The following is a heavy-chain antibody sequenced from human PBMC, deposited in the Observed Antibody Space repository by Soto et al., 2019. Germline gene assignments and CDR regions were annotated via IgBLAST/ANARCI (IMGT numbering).Heavy chain of an antibody. CDR3: SRDGDYYGLDV. CDR2: TTSQAYGGTT. D-gene: IGHD3-3*01. CDR1: GFTSGDYG. Sequence: EVQVVESGGGLVQPGRSLRLSCSFSGFTSGDYGLTWVRQAPGKGLEWVGFTTSQAYGGTTEYAASVKGRFIMSRDDSKSVAYLQMNSLQTEDTAIYYCSRDGDYYGLDVWGRGTTVTVSS. V-gene: IGHV3-49*04. J-gene: IGHJ6*02.